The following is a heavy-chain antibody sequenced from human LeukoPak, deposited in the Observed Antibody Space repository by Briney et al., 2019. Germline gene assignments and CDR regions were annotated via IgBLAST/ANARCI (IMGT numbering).Heavy chain of an antibody. CDR1: GFTFSSYA. J-gene: IGHJ4*02. V-gene: IGHV3-23*01. Sequence: PGGSLRLSCAASGFTFSSYAMSWVRQAPGKGLEWVSAISGSGGSTYYADSAKGRFTISRDNSKNTLYLQMNSLRAEDTAVYYCAKYGGYSSGWFDYFDYWGQGTLVTVSS. D-gene: IGHD6-19*01. CDR2: ISGSGGST. CDR3: AKYGGYSSGWFDYFDY.